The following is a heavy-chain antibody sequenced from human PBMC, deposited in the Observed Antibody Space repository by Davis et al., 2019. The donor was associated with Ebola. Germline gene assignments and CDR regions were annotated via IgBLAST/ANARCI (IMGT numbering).Heavy chain of an antibody. Sequence: GSLRLSCTVSGGSISSSSYYWGWIRQPPGKGLEWIGSIYYSGSTYYNPSLKSRVTISVDTSKNQFSLKLSSVTAADTAVYYCARGRGWLRCIDPWGQGTLVTVSS. CDR2: IYYSGST. CDR1: GGSISSSSYY. V-gene: IGHV4-39*07. D-gene: IGHD5-12*01. J-gene: IGHJ5*02. CDR3: ARGRGWLRCIDP.